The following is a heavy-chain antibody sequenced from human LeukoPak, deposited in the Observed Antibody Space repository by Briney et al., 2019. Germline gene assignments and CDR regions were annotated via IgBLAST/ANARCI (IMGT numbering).Heavy chain of an antibody. CDR2: INHSGST. Sequence: SETLSLTCAVYGGAFSGYYWSWIRQPPGKGLEWIGEINHSGSTNYNPSLKSRVTISVDTSKNQFSLKLSSVTAADTAVYYCARDRAHYDFWSGSTSYYYYGMDVWGQGTTVTVSS. CDR1: GGAFSGYY. J-gene: IGHJ6*02. V-gene: IGHV4-34*01. D-gene: IGHD3-3*01. CDR3: ARDRAHYDFWSGSTSYYYYGMDV.